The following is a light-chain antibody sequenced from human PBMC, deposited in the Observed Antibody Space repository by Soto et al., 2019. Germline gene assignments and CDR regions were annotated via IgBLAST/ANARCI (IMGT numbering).Light chain of an antibody. CDR3: QQYGSSPPYT. Sequence: EIVLTQSPGTLSLSPGERATLSCRASQTVSGNYLAWYQQKPRQSPRLLIYGSSDRATGIPDRFSGSGSGTDFTLTITRVEPEDFAVFYCQQYGSSPPYTFGQGTKLEIK. CDR2: GSS. V-gene: IGKV3-20*01. J-gene: IGKJ2*01. CDR1: QTVSGNY.